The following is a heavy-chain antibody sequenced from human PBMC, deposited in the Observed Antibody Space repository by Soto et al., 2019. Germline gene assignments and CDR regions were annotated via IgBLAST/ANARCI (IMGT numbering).Heavy chain of an antibody. CDR2: IYYSGST. CDR3: ASILRYFDWLLYDRAHYYYYGMDV. Sequence: PSETLSLTCTVSGGSISISSYYWCWIRHPPGKGLEWIGSIYYSGSTYYNPSLKSRVTISVDTSKNQFSLKLSSVTAADTAVYYCASILRYFDWLLYDRAHYYYYGMDVWGQGTTVT. J-gene: IGHJ6*02. CDR1: GGSISISSYY. V-gene: IGHV4-39*01. D-gene: IGHD3-9*01.